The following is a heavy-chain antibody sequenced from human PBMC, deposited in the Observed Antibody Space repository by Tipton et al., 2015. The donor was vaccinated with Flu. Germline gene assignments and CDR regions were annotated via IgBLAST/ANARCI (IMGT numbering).Heavy chain of an antibody. CDR1: GYSISSGYY. V-gene: IGHV4-38-2*01. Sequence: TLSLTCAVSGYSISSGYYWGWSRQPPGKGLEWIGSIYHSGSTYYNPSLKSRVTISVDTSKNQFSLKLSSVTAADTAVYYCARRYCSGGSCVTGWFDPWGQVTLVTVSS. CDR3: ARRYCSGGSCVTGWFDP. CDR2: IYHSGST. J-gene: IGHJ5*02. D-gene: IGHD2-15*01.